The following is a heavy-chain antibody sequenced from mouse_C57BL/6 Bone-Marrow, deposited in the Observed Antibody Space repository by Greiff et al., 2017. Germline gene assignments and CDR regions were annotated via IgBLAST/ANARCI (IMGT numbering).Heavy chain of an antibody. V-gene: IGHV2-2*01. CDR2: IWSGGST. D-gene: IGHD2-5*01. J-gene: IGHJ4*01. CDR1: GFSLTSYG. Sequence: VKLQESGPGLVQPSQSLSITCTVSGFSLTSYGVHWVRQSPGKGLEWLGVIWSGGSTDYNAAFISRLSISKDNSKSQVFFKMNSLQADDTAIYYCARNTYYSNSLYAMDYWGQGTSVTVSS. CDR3: ARNTYYSNSLYAMDY.